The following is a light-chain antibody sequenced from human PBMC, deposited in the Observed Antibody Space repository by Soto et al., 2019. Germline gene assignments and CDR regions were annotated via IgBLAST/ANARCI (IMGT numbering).Light chain of an antibody. CDR1: QSVSSY. CDR2: DAS. J-gene: IGKJ5*01. V-gene: IGKV3-11*01. CDR3: QQRGNWIT. Sequence: EIVLTQSPATLSLSPGQRATLSCRASQSVSSYLAWYQQKPGQAPRLLIYDASNRATGIPARFSASGSGTDFTLTISSREPEDSAVYYCQQRGNWITFGPGTRLE.